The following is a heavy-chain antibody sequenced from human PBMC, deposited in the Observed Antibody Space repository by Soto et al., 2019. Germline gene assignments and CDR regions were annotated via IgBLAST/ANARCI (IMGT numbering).Heavy chain of an antibody. CDR2: VYSDGST. Sequence: PGGSLRLSCAASGFTVSSNYMSWVRQAPGKGLEWVSIVYSDGSTYYADSVKGRFTISRDNSKNTLYLQMNSLRVEDTAMYYCASDPDYYYDHWGQGTPVTVSS. J-gene: IGHJ4*02. V-gene: IGHV3-66*01. D-gene: IGHD3-22*01. CDR3: ASDPDYYYDH. CDR1: GFTVSSNY.